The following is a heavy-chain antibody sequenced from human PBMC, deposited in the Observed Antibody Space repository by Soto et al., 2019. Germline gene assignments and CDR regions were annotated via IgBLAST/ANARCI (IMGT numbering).Heavy chain of an antibody. CDR1: GSTLTELS. Sequence: QVPLVQSGAEVKKPGASVKVSCKVSGSTLTELSMHWVRQAPGQGPEWMGGFDPEDGETIYAQKFQVRVTMTEDTSTDTAYMALSSLRSEDTDVYYCATYGGSSWYSPDYWGQGTLVTVSS. CDR3: ATYGGSSWYSPDY. D-gene: IGHD6-13*01. J-gene: IGHJ4*02. CDR2: FDPEDGET. V-gene: IGHV1-24*01.